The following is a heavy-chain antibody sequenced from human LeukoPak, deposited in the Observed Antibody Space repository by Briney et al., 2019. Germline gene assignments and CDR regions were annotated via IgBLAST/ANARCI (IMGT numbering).Heavy chain of an antibody. J-gene: IGHJ4*02. CDR3: AKDFVVVPGNVNYFDY. CDR2: ISGSDGTT. D-gene: IGHD2-21*02. Sequence: GGSLRLSCAASGFTFSNYAMSWVRQAPGKGLEWVSGISGSDGTTYYADSVKGRFTISRDNSKNTLYVQMKSLRAEDTAVYYCAKDFVVVPGNVNYFDYWGQGTLVTVSS. CDR1: GFTFSNYA. V-gene: IGHV3-23*01.